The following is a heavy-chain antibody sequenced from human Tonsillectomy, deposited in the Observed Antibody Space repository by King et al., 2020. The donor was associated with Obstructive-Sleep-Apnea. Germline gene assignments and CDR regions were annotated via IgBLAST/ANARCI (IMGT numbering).Heavy chain of an antibody. J-gene: IGHJ3*02. CDR2: ITSSSTTI. Sequence: VQLVQSGGGLVQPGGSLRLSCAASGFIFSDYTMNWVRQAPGKGLDWVSYITSSSTTIYYADSVKGRFTISRDNAENSLYLQMSSLRAEDTAVYYCARDSKSGSEVGAFDIWGQGTMVTVSS. D-gene: IGHD1-26*01. CDR1: GFIFSDYT. V-gene: IGHV3-48*04. CDR3: ARDSKSGSEVGAFDI.